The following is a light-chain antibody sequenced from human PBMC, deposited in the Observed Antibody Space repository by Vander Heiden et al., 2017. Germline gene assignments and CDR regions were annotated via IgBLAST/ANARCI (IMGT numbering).Light chain of an antibody. V-gene: IGKV1-39*01. CDR3: QQSDSTPFT. CDR2: AES. J-gene: IGKJ3*01. CDR1: QSVSSY. Sequence: DIQMTTSPSCLSASVGDRVTITCRASQSVSSYLNWYQQKPGKAPKLLIYAESSLHSGVPSRFNGSGSGTDFTLTISRLQPEDFATYYCQQSDSTPFTFGRGTKVDIK.